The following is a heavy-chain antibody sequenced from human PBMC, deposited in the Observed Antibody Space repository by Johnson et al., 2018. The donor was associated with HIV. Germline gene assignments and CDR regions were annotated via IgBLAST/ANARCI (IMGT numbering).Heavy chain of an antibody. V-gene: IGHV3-15*01. CDR3: TTMSQWLVPGTFDI. D-gene: IGHD6-19*01. J-gene: IGHJ3*02. Sequence: VQLVESGGGVVRPGGSLRLSCAASGFTFSNAWMSWVRQAPGKGLEWVGRIKSKTDGGTTDYAAPVKGRFTISRDDSKNTLYLQMNSLKTEDTAVYYCTTMSQWLVPGTFDIWGQGTMVTVSS. CDR1: GFTFSNAW. CDR2: IKSKTDGGTT.